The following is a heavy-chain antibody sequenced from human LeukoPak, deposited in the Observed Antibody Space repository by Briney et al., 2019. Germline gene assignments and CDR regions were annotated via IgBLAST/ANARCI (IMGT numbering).Heavy chain of an antibody. Sequence: ASVKVSCKVSGYTLTELSMHWVRQALGKGLEWMGGFDPEDGETIYAQKFQGRVTMTEDTSTDTAYMELSSLRSEDTAVYYCATDPQLLWFGQSFDPWGQGTLVTVSS. D-gene: IGHD3-10*01. CDR2: FDPEDGET. V-gene: IGHV1-24*01. J-gene: IGHJ5*02. CDR3: ATDPQLLWFGQSFDP. CDR1: GYTLTELS.